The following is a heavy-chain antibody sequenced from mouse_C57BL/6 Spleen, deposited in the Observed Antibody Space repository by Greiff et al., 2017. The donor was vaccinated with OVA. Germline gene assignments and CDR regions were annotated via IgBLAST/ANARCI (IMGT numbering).Heavy chain of an antibody. D-gene: IGHD2-10*01. J-gene: IGHJ4*01. CDR2: INYDGSST. CDR1: GFTFSDYY. V-gene: IGHV5-16*01. Sequence: DVHLVESEGGLVQPGSSMKLSCTASGFTFSDYYMAWVRQVPEKGLEWVANINYDGSSTYYLDSLKSRFIISRDNAKNILYLQMSSLKSEDTATYYCARSPLPYAMDYWGQGTSVTVSS. CDR3: ARSPLPYAMDY.